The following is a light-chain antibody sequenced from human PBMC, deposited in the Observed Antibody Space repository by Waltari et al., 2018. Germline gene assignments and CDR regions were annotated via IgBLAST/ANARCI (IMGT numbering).Light chain of an antibody. J-gene: IGKJ1*01. CDR3: MQGTYWPGT. V-gene: IGKV2-30*02. CDR2: KVS. CDR1: QSLVQRHGNTH. Sequence: DVVMSQSPLSLPVTLGQPASISCRSSQSLVQRHGNTHLSLIQQRPGQSPRRLISKVSNRDSGVPDRFSGSGSGTNFTLKISKMEAEDVGVYYCMQGTYWPGTFGQGTKVEIK.